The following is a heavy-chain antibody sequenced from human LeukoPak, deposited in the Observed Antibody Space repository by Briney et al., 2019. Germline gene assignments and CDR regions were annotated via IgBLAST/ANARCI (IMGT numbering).Heavy chain of an antibody. V-gene: IGHV4-59*01. D-gene: IGHD6-25*01. CDR1: GGSISSYY. Sequence: SETPSLTCTVSGGSISSYYWSWIRQPPGKGLEWIGYIYYSGSTNYNPSLKSRVTISVDTSKNQFSLKLSSVTAADTAVYYCASAYSSGGAFDIWGQGTVVTVSS. CDR3: ASAYSSGGAFDI. CDR2: IYYSGST. J-gene: IGHJ3*02.